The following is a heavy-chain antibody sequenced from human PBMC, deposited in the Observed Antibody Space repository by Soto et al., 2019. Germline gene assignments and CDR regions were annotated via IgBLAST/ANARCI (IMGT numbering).Heavy chain of an antibody. CDR2: INPSARSA. D-gene: IGHD1-1*01. J-gene: IGHJ4*02. CDR3: ARDNSAANGVLDH. CDR1: GYTFTNYY. Sequence: QVQLVQSGAEVKNPGASVKLSCKASGYTFTNYYLHWVRQAPGQGLEWVGMINPSARSASYAQKLRGRLPMERDTATTTVYMELGRLTFEDTAVYFCARDNSAANGVLDHWGQGTLVTVSS. V-gene: IGHV1-46*04.